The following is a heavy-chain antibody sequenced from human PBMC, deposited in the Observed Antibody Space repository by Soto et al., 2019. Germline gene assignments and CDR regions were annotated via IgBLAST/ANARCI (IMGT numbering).Heavy chain of an antibody. CDR1: GFSVATSGVA. D-gene: IGHD1-26*01. CDR3: ARRIGRGYFHD. J-gene: IGHJ1*01. Sequence: QITLKESGPTLVKPTQTLTLTCTVSGFSVATSGVAVGWIRQPPGKALEWLALIYWDDDKRYIPSLETRLTITKDASKNQVDLTMTNMDPVDTATYYYARRIGRGYFHDWGQGTLVTVSS. CDR2: IYWDDDK. V-gene: IGHV2-5*02.